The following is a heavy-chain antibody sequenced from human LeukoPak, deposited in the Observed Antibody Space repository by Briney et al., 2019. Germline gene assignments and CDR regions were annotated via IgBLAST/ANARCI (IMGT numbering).Heavy chain of an antibody. V-gene: IGHV3-7*01. CDR3: ARGHVRVVTNYYYGLDV. CDR1: RFTFSNYW. J-gene: IGHJ6*02. D-gene: IGHD4-23*01. CDR2: MNQDGSEK. Sequence: GGSLRLSCAASRFTFSNYWMTWVRQAPGKGLEWVAHMNQDGSEKYYVDSVKGRFTISRDNAKSSLYLQMNSPRAEDTAVYYCARGHVRVVTNYYYGLDVWGQGTTVTVSS.